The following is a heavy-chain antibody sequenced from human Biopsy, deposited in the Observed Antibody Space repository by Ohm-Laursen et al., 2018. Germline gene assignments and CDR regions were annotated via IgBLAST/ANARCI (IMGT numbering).Heavy chain of an antibody. V-gene: IGHV1-69*13. D-gene: IGHD1-26*01. CDR1: GGTFSNYG. Sequence: GASVKVSCKAPGGTFSNYGVNWVRQAPGQGLEWMGGIIPMFGTANYAQMFQGRVTISADESTSTSYMELSSLTTEDTAIYYCAGGPHSGSHSCFDYWGRGTLVTVSS. CDR3: AGGPHSGSHSCFDY. J-gene: IGHJ4*02. CDR2: IIPMFGTA.